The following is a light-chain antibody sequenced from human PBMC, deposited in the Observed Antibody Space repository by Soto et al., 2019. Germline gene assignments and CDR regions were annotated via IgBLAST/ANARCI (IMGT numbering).Light chain of an antibody. CDR2: DAS. CDR1: QDISDV. V-gene: IGKV1-33*01. J-gene: IGKJ5*01. Sequence: DIQMTQSPSALSGSVGDRVTITCQASQDISDVLNWYQQQRGKAPKVLIYDASKLQTGVPSRFSGRGSGKDFTFTISSLQPDDSGTYYCQQFYDLPITFGQGTRLEIK. CDR3: QQFYDLPIT.